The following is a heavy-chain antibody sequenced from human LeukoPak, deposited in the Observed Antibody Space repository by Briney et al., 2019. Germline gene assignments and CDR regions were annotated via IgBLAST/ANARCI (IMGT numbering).Heavy chain of an antibody. J-gene: IGHJ1*01. CDR2: IYYSGST. CDR3: ARTDDTIFGVVSLYFQH. Sequence: SETLSLTCTVSGGSISSYYWSWIRQPPGKGLEWIGYIYYSGSTNYNPSLKSRVTISVDTSKNQFSLKLSSVTAADTAVYYCARTDDTIFGVVSLYFQHWGQGTLVTVSS. CDR1: GGSISSYY. D-gene: IGHD3-3*01. V-gene: IGHV4-59*01.